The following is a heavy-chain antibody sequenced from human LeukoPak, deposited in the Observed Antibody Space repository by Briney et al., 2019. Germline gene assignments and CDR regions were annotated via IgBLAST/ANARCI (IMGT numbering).Heavy chain of an antibody. CDR3: ASPPIHYYDSSGYPHYFDY. D-gene: IGHD3-22*01. V-gene: IGHV1-69*01. CDR1: GGTFSSYA. Sequence: SVKVSCKASGGTFSSYAISWVRQAPGQGLEWMGGIIPIFGTANYAQKFQGRVTITADESTSTAYMELSSLRSEDMAVYYCASPPIHYYDSSGYPHYFDYWGQGTLVTVSS. J-gene: IGHJ4*02. CDR2: IIPIFGTA.